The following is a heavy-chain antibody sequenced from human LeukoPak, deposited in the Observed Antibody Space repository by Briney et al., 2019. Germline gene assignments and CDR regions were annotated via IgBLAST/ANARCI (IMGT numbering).Heavy chain of an antibody. J-gene: IGHJ4*02. Sequence: SETLSLTCAVSGYSISSGYHWGWIRQAPGKGLEWLGSIYQSGSTYDNPSLKSRVTLSVDTSKNQVSLKLTSVTAADTAIYYCARSEINDYVKYWGQGILVTVSS. CDR1: GYSISSGYH. CDR3: ARSEINDYVKY. D-gene: IGHD1-14*01. V-gene: IGHV4-38-2*01. CDR2: IYQSGST.